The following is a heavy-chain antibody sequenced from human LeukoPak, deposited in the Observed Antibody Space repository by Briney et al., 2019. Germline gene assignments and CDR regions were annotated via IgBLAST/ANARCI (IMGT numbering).Heavy chain of an antibody. CDR3: ARPAVPAAVLRLGYFHH. J-gene: IGHJ1*01. CDR1: GFTFSTFW. Sequence: GGSLRLSCIVSGFTFSTFWMSWVRQAPGKGLEWVANIKQDGSEKYYVDSVKGRFTISRDNSKNTLYLQMNSLKAEDTAVYYCARPAVPAAVLRLGYFHHWGQGTLVTVSS. V-gene: IGHV3-7*01. CDR2: IKQDGSEK. D-gene: IGHD2-2*01.